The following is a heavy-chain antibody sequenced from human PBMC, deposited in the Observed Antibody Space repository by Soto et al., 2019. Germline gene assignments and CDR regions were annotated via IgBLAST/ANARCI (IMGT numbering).Heavy chain of an antibody. CDR3: AKKALLDYYYYYYMDV. D-gene: IGHD1-1*01. Sequence: QVQLVESGGGVVQPGRSLRLSCAASGFTFSSYGMHRVRQAPGKGLEWVAVISYDGSNKYYADSVKGRFTISRDNSKNTLYLQMNSLRAEDTAVYYCAKKALLDYYYYYYMDVWGKGTTVTVSS. V-gene: IGHV3-30*18. J-gene: IGHJ6*03. CDR1: GFTFSSYG. CDR2: ISYDGSNK.